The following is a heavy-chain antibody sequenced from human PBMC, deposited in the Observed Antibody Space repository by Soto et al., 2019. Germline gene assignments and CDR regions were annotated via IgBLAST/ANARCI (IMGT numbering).Heavy chain of an antibody. CDR3: AKWKVSVVVVPAAIADY. D-gene: IGHD2-2*02. CDR1: GFTFSSYA. CDR2: ISGSGGST. V-gene: IGHV3-23*01. Sequence: EVQLLESGGGLVQPGGSLRLSCAASGFTFSSYAMSWVRQAPGKGLEWVSAISGSGGSTYYADSVKGRFTISRDNSKNTLYLQMNSLRADDTAVYYCAKWKVSVVVVPAAIADYWGQGTLVTVSS. J-gene: IGHJ4*02.